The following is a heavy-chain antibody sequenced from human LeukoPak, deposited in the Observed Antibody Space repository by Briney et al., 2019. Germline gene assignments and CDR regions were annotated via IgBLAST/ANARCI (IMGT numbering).Heavy chain of an antibody. J-gene: IGHJ5*02. CDR2: ISGSGGST. CDR1: GFTFSSYA. Sequence: GGSLRLSCAASGFTFSSYAMSWVRQAPGKGLEWVSAISGSGGSTYYADSVKGRFTISRDNSKNTLYLQMNSLRAEDTAVYYCARGGRWLVPSWLDPWGQGTLVTVSS. V-gene: IGHV3-23*01. D-gene: IGHD6-19*01. CDR3: ARGGRWLVPSWLDP.